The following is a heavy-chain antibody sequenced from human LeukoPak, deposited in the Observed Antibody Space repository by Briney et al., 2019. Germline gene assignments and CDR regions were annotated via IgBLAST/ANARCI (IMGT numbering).Heavy chain of an antibody. D-gene: IGHD3-22*01. Sequence: SETLSLTCTVSGGCISSSSYYWGGIRQPPGKGLEWIGSLYYSGSTYYNPSLKSRVTISVDSSKNQFSLKLSSVTAADTAVYYCAADSSGYYRGVYYFDYWGQGALVAVSP. CDR2: LYYSGST. V-gene: IGHV4-39*07. J-gene: IGHJ4*02. CDR1: GGCISSSSYY. CDR3: AADSSGYYRGVYYFDY.